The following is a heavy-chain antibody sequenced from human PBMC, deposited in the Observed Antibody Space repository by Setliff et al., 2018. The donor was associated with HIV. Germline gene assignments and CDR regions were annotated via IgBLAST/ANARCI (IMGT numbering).Heavy chain of an antibody. CDR2: IKSKTDGGTT. V-gene: IGHV3-15*01. CDR3: TTRGITMIVVVITYYWYFDL. Sequence: GGSLRLSCAASGFTFSNAWMSRVRQAPGKGLEWVGRIKSKTDGGTTDYAAPVKGRFTISRDDSKNTLYLQMNSLKTEDTAVYYCTTRGITMIVVVITYYWYFDLWGRGTLVTVSS. D-gene: IGHD3-22*01. J-gene: IGHJ2*01. CDR1: GFTFSNAW.